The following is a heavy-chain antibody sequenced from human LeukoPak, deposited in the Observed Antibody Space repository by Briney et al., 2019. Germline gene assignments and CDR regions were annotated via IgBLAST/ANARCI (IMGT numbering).Heavy chain of an antibody. CDR1: GGSISSSTYF. CDR3: AKDLGNGDRITDY. J-gene: IGHJ4*02. V-gene: IGHV4-39*02. D-gene: IGHD4-17*01. Sequence: SETLSLTCSVSGGSISSSTYFWGWIRQPPGKGLEWIASIHYSGSTYSNPSLKSRVTISVDTSKNQFSLRLSSVSAADTAVYYCAKDLGNGDRITDYWGQGTLVTVSS. CDR2: IHYSGST.